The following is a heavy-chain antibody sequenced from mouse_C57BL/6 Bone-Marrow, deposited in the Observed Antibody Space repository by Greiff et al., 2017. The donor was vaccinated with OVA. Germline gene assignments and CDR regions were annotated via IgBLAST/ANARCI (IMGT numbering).Heavy chain of an antibody. V-gene: IGHV5-6*02. CDR1: GFTFSSYG. Sequence: DVMLVESGGDLVKPGGSLKLSCAASGFTFSSYGMSWVRQTPDKRLEWVATISSGGSYTYYPDSVKGRFTISRDNAKNTLYLQMSSLKSEDTAMYYCARHGYGNYWYFDVWGTGTTVTVSS. J-gene: IGHJ1*03. D-gene: IGHD2-10*02. CDR2: ISSGGSYT. CDR3: ARHGYGNYWYFDV.